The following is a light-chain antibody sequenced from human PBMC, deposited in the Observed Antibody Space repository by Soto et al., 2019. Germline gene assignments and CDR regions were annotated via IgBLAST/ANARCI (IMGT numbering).Light chain of an antibody. V-gene: IGLV2-23*01. CDR3: SSYARGGTDVI. CDR1: SSDFGTHNL. Sequence: QSVLTQPASVSGSPGQSITISCTGTSSDFGTHNLVSWYQHHPGKAPKFMIYEDRKRPSGVSNRFSGSKSGNTASLTISALQAEDEADYYCSSYARGGTDVIFGGGTQLTVL. CDR2: EDR. J-gene: IGLJ2*01.